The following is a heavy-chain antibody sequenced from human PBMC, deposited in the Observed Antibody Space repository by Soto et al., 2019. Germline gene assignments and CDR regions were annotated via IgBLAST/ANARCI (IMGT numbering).Heavy chain of an antibody. CDR1: GFTFSTYW. V-gene: IGHV3-74*01. Sequence: PXXSLRLSFAASGFTFSTYWMHWVPQAPGKGLVWVSCINSDGSSTNYADSVKGRFTISRDNAKNTLYLQMNSLRAEDTAVYYCARNYYYGMDVWGQGTTVTVSS. CDR2: INSDGSST. J-gene: IGHJ6*02. CDR3: ARNYYYGMDV.